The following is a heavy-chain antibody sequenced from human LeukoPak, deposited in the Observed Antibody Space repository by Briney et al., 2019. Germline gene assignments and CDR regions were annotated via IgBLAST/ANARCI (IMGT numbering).Heavy chain of an antibody. D-gene: IGHD2-2*01. Sequence: GGSLRLSCAASGFTFDDYGMSWVRQAPGKGLEWVSGINWNGGSTGYADSVKGRFTISRDNAKNSLYLQMNSLRAEGTALYYCARDSRDSTNFYYYMDVWGKGTTVTVSS. V-gene: IGHV3-20*04. CDR3: ARDSRDSTNFYYYMDV. CDR1: GFTFDDYG. J-gene: IGHJ6*03. CDR2: INWNGGST.